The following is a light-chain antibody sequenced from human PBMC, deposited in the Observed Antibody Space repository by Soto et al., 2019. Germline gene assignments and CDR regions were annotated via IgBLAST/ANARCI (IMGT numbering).Light chain of an antibody. CDR1: QSISSW. V-gene: IGKV1-5*01. CDR2: DAS. Sequence: DIPMTQSPSTLSASGEDRVTIPCRASQSISSWLAWYQQKPGKAPKLLIYDASSLESGVPSRFSGSGSGTEFTLTISSLQTDDFASYYCQQYDSYSWTFGQGTKVDI. CDR3: QQYDSYSWT. J-gene: IGKJ1*01.